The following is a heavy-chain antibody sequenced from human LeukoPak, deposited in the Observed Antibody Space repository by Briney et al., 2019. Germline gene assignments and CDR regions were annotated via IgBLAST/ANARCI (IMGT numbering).Heavy chain of an antibody. J-gene: IGHJ4*02. Sequence: ASVKVSFKVSGYTLTELSMHWVRQAPGKGLEWMGGFDPEDGETIYAQKFQGRVTMTEDTSTDTAYMELSSLRSEDTAVYYCATGPAGLILYYFDYWGQGTLVTVSS. V-gene: IGHV1-24*01. CDR2: FDPEDGET. D-gene: IGHD2-2*01. CDR1: GYTLTELS. CDR3: ATGPAGLILYYFDY.